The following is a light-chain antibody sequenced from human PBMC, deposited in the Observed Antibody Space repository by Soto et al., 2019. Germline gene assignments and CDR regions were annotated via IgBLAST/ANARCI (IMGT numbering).Light chain of an antibody. CDR3: QQTSSAPFT. CDR2: DAA. J-gene: IGKJ3*01. Sequence: DILMTQSPYSLSAAVGDRVTIACRASQNINTYLNWYQQKPGKAPKLLIFDAASLPSGVPSRFSGGGSRTDFTLTITSLQPEDFATYYCQQTSSAPFTFGPGTKVDIK. CDR1: QNINTY. V-gene: IGKV1-39*01.